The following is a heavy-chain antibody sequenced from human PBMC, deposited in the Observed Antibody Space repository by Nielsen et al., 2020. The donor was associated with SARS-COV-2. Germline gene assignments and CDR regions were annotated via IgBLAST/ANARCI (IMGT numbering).Heavy chain of an antibody. D-gene: IGHD3-3*01. CDR3: ATSLVAAIFGVLDY. V-gene: IGHV1-24*01. J-gene: IGHJ4*02. CDR2: FDPGDAET. Sequence: ASVKVSCKVSGYTLSELSIHWVRQAPGKGLEWMGGFDPGDAETVYAQKFQGRITMTEDTSADTAYMDLSSLRTEDTVVYYCATSLVAAIFGVLDYWGPGTLVTVSS. CDR1: GYTLSELS.